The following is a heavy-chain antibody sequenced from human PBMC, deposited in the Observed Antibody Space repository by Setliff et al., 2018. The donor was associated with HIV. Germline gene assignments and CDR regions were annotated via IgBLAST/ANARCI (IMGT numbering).Heavy chain of an antibody. CDR3: ARRGHEVYGYYYYYYYMDV. CDR2: INPNTGGT. Sequence: ASVKVSCKSSGYTFTGHYIHWVRQAPGQGLEWMGWINPNTGGTNYAQKLQGRVTMTTDTSTSTAYMELRSLRSDDTAVYYCARRGHEVYGYYYYYYYMDVWGKGTTVTVSS. V-gene: IGHV1-2*02. CDR1: GYTFTGHY. J-gene: IGHJ6*03. D-gene: IGHD2-8*01.